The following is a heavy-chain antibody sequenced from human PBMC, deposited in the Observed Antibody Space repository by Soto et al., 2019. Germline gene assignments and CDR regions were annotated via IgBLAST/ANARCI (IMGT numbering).Heavy chain of an antibody. D-gene: IGHD6-6*01. Sequence: ASVKVSCKVSGYTLTELSMHWVRQAPGKGLEWMGGFDPEDGETIYAQKFQGRVTMTEDTSTDTAYMELSSLRSEDTAVYYCATDALIAARPYYYHGMDVWGQGTTVTVSS. J-gene: IGHJ6*02. CDR1: GYTLTELS. CDR2: FDPEDGET. V-gene: IGHV1-24*01. CDR3: ATDALIAARPYYYHGMDV.